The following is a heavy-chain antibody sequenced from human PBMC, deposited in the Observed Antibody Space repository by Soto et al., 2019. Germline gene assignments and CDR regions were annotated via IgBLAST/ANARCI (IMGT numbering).Heavy chain of an antibody. CDR2: INHSGST. CDR1: GGSFSGYY. CDR3: ARVGCSGGSCYKVGY. Sequence: SETLSLTCAVYGGSFSGYYWSWIRQPPGKGLEWIGEINHSGSTNYNPSLKSRVTISVDTSKNQFSLKLSSVTAADTAVYYCARVGCSGGSCYKVGYWGQGTLVTVSS. J-gene: IGHJ4*02. V-gene: IGHV4-34*01. D-gene: IGHD2-15*01.